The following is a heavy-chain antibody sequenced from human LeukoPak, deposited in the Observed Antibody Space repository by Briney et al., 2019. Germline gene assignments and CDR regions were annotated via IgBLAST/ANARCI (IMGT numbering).Heavy chain of an antibody. CDR1: GYTFSSYW. CDR3: ARQYYFDSSGYHPLEY. D-gene: IGHD3-22*01. V-gene: IGHV5-51*01. CDR2: IDPGDSDT. J-gene: IGHJ4*02. Sequence: GESLKISCKGSGYTFSSYWIAWVRQMPGKGLEWMGIIDPGDSDTRYSPSFQGQVTISADKSISTAYLQWSTLKASDTATYYCARQYYFDSSGYHPLEYWGQGTLVTVSS.